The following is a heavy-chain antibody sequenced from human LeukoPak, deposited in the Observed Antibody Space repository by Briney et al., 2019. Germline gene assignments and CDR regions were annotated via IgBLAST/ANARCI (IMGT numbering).Heavy chain of an antibody. V-gene: IGHV4-59*01. Sequence: SETLSLTCTVSGGSISSYYWSWIRQPPGKGLEWIGYIYYSGSTNYNPSLRSRVTISVDTSKNQSSLKLSSVTAADTAVYYCAREGGGYYDSSGYYGSFDLWGRGTLVTVSS. CDR3: AREGGGYYDSSGYYGSFDL. J-gene: IGHJ2*01. CDR2: IYYSGST. CDR1: GGSISSYY. D-gene: IGHD3-22*01.